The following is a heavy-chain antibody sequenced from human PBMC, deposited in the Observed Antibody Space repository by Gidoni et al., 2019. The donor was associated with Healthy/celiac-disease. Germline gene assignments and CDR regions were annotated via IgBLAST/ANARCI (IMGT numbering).Heavy chain of an antibody. CDR3: ARSGPPYQSQDAFDI. Sequence: QLQLQESGSGLVKPSQTLSLTCDVSGGSISIGGYSWSWIRQPPGKGLKWIGYIYHSGSTYYNTFLKSRVTISVDRSKNKFSLKLSSVTAADTAVYYCARSGPPYQSQDAFDIWGQGTMVTVSS. D-gene: IGHD2-2*01. J-gene: IGHJ3*02. CDR2: IYHSGST. CDR1: GGSISIGGYS. V-gene: IGHV4-30-2*01.